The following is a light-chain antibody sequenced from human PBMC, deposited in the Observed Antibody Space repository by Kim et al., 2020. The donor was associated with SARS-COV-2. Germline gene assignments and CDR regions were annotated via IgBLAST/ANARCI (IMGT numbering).Light chain of an antibody. V-gene: IGLV2-14*03. Sequence: QSALTQPASVSGSPGQSITISFTGTSSDVGGYNYVSWYQQHPGKAPKLMIYDVSNRPSGVSNRFSGSKSGNTASLTISGLQAEDEADYYCSSYISSSTNYVFGTGTKVTVL. J-gene: IGLJ1*01. CDR2: DVS. CDR1: SSDVGGYNY. CDR3: SSYISSSTNYV.